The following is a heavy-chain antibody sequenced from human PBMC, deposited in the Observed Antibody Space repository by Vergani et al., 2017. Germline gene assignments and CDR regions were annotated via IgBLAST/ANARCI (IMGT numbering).Heavy chain of an antibody. CDR1: GGSVSSGSYY. J-gene: IGHJ3*02. CDR3: ASSYYDFWSGYLSGLRHDAFDI. CDR2: TSYSGST. Sequence: QVQLQESGPGLVKPSETLSLTCTVSGGSVSSGSYYWSWLRQPAGKGLEWIGYTSYSGSTKYNPSLKRRVTISVDTSKNQFSLNLISVTAADTAVYYCASSYYDFWSGYLSGLRHDAFDIWGLGTMVTVSS. V-gene: IGHV4-61*10. D-gene: IGHD3-3*01.